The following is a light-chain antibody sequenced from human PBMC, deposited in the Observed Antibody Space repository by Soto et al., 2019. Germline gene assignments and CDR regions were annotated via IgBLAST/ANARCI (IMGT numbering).Light chain of an antibody. Sequence: QCVLTRPSSVSGAAGEAITLSCTGTHSDVGSYNLVSWYQRHPGKAPKVIIYEVSERPSGVSDRFSGSKSGNTASLMISGLQAEDEADYYCCSYAGSTTQTYVFGSGTKVTVL. CDR3: CSYAGSTTQTYV. CDR2: EVS. J-gene: IGLJ1*01. V-gene: IGLV2-23*02. CDR1: HSDVGSYNL.